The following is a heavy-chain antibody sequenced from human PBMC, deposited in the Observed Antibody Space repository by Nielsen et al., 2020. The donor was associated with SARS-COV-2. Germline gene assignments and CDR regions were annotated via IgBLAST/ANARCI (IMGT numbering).Heavy chain of an antibody. Sequence: SETLSLTCTVSGGSFSSSYYWGWIRQPPGKGLEWIGSTYYTGNTYYSPSLKSRVTISVDTSKNQFLLKLSSVTAADTAVYYCARDLSYYESSGPIDYWGQGSLVTVSS. D-gene: IGHD3-22*01. V-gene: IGHV4-39*06. CDR1: GGSFSSSYY. CDR2: TYYTGNT. J-gene: IGHJ4*02. CDR3: ARDLSYYESSGPIDY.